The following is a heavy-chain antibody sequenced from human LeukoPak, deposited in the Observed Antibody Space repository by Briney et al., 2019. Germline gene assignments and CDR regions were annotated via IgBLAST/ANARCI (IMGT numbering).Heavy chain of an antibody. CDR3: ARSGRAYSGSNVDY. V-gene: IGHV4-4*07. J-gene: IGHJ4*02. CDR2: IHSSGTT. CDR1: GDSISSYY. Sequence: SETLSLTCIVSGDSISSYYWSWIRQPAGKGLEWIGRIHSSGTTNYNPSLKSRVTMSVDTSKNQFSLNLRSVTAADTAVYYCARSGRAYSGSNVDYWGQGTLVTVSS. D-gene: IGHD1-26*01.